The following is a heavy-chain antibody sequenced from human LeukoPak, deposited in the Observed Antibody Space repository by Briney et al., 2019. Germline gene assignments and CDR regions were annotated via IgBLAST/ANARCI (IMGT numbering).Heavy chain of an antibody. D-gene: IGHD4-17*01. CDR3: ARDDPYGDYVPY. CDR2: IYYSGST. J-gene: IGHJ4*02. V-gene: IGHV4-39*07. CDR1: GGSISSSSYF. Sequence: PSETLSLTCTVSGGSISSSSYFWGWIRQPPGKGLEWIGNIYYSGSTNYNPSLKSRVTISVDTSKNQFSLKLSSVTAADTAVYYCARDDPYGDYVPYWGQGTLVTVSS.